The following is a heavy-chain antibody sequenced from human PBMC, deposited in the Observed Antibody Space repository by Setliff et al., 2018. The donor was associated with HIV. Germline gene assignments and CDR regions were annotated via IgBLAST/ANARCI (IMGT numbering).Heavy chain of an antibody. CDR3: ARGPPRWEGAISWYFDL. Sequence: TLSLTCAVYGGSFSGYSWSWIRQPPGKGLERIGEITDSGSTNYTPSLKSRVTISIDTSKNQFSLKLSSVTAADTAVYYCARGPPRWEGAISWYFDLWGRGTLVTVSS. V-gene: IGHV4-34*01. D-gene: IGHD3-9*01. J-gene: IGHJ2*01. CDR2: ITDSGST. CDR1: GGSFSGYS.